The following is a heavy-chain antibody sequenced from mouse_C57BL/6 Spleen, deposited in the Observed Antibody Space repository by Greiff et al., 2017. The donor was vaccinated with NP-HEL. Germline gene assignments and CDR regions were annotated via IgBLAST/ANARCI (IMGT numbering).Heavy chain of an antibody. D-gene: IGHD4-1*01. J-gene: IGHJ2*01. Sequence: VQLQQPGAELVRPGTSVKLSCKASGYTFTSYWMHWVKQRPGQGLEWIGVIDPSDSYTNYNQKFKGKATLTVDTSSSTAYMQLSSLTSEDSAVYYFALLTGLYYFDYWGQGTTLTVSS. V-gene: IGHV1-59*01. CDR3: ALLTGLYYFDY. CDR2: IDPSDSYT. CDR1: GYTFTSYW.